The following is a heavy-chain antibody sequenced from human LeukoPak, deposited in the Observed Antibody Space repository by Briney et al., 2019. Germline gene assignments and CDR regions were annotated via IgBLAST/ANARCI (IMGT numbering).Heavy chain of an antibody. V-gene: IGHV4-39*07. CDR1: GGSISSSSYY. Sequence: SETLSLTCTVSGGSISSSSYYWGWIRQPPGKGLEWIGSIYYSGSTYYNPSLKSRVTISVDTSKNQFSLKLSSVTAADTAVYYCASLHSPRYYFDYWGQGTLVTVSS. CDR2: IYYSGST. CDR3: ASLHSPRYYFDY. J-gene: IGHJ4*02. D-gene: IGHD2-21*01.